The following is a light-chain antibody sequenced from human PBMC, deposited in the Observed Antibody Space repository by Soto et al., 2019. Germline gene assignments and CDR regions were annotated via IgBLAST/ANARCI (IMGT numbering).Light chain of an antibody. V-gene: IGLV2-8*01. Sequence: QSALTQPPSASGSPGQSVTISCTGTSRDVGGYNYVSWYQQHPGQAPKLMIYEVNKRPSRVPDRFSGSKSGHTASLTVSGLQAEDEADYYCSSYAGSNSYVFGTGTKVPVL. CDR2: EVN. J-gene: IGLJ1*01. CDR3: SSYAGSNSYV. CDR1: SRDVGGYNY.